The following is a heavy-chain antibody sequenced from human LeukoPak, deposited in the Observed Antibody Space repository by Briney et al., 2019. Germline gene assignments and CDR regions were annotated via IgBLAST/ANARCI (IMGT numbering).Heavy chain of an antibody. D-gene: IGHD3-10*01. Sequence: PGGSLRLSCAASGFTFSNAWMSWVRQAPGKGLEWVGRIKSKTDGGTTDYAAPVKGRFTISRDDSKNTLYLQMNSPKTEDTAVYYCTTDDLRGVIYYWGQGTLVTVSS. CDR3: TTDDLRGVIYY. CDR2: IKSKTDGGTT. CDR1: GFTFSNAW. J-gene: IGHJ4*02. V-gene: IGHV3-15*01.